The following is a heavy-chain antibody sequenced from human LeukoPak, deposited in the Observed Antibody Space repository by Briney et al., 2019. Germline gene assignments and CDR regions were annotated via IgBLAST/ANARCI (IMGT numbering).Heavy chain of an antibody. CDR1: GYTFTSYG. CDR3: AREAGRVTMVRGVISPYYFDY. Sequence: ASVKVSCKASGYTFTSYGISWVRQAPGQGLEWMGWISAYNGNTNYAQKLQGRVTMTTDTSTCTAYMELRSLRSDDTAVYYCAREAGRVTMVRGVISPYYFDYWGQGTLVTVSS. CDR2: ISAYNGNT. D-gene: IGHD3-10*01. V-gene: IGHV1-18*04. J-gene: IGHJ4*02.